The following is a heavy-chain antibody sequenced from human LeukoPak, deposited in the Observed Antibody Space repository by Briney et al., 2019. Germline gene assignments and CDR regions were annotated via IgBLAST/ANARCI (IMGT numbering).Heavy chain of an antibody. D-gene: IGHD6-6*01. J-gene: IGHJ6*02. Sequence: SVKVSCKASGGTFSSYGISWVRQAPGQGLEWMGGIIPIFGTANYAQKFQGRITITADESTSAAYMELSSLRSEDTAVYYCARLDEYSSSSRYYGMDVWGQGTTVTVSS. CDR1: GGTFSSYG. CDR3: ARLDEYSSSSRYYGMDV. CDR2: IIPIFGTA. V-gene: IGHV1-69*13.